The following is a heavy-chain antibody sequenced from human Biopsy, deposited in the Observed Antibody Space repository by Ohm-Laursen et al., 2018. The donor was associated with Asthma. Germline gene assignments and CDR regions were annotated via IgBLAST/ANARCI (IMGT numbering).Heavy chain of an antibody. CDR3: AKAARYFDWYWFDP. J-gene: IGHJ5*02. CDR2: ISGSGGST. Sequence: SLRLSCAAFGFTFSSYAMSWVRQAPGKGLEWVSAISGSGGSTYYADSVKGRFTISRGNSKNTLYLQMNSLRAEDTAVYYCAKAARYFDWYWFDPWGQGTLVTVSS. V-gene: IGHV3-23*01. CDR1: GFTFSSYA. D-gene: IGHD3-9*01.